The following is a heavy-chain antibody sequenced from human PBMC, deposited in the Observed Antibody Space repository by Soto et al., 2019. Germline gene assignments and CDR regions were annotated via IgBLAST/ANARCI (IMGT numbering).Heavy chain of an antibody. CDR3: ATEGEGITIFGVPTWGYFDY. V-gene: IGHV3-9*01. CDR1: GFTFDDYA. D-gene: IGHD3-3*01. CDR2: ISWNSGSI. J-gene: IGHJ4*02. Sequence: EVQLVESGGGLVQPGRSLRLSCAASGFTFDDYAMHWVRQAPGKGLEWVSGISWNSGSIGYADSVKGRFTISRDNAKNSLYLQMNSLRAEDTALYYCATEGEGITIFGVPTWGYFDYWSQRTLVTVSS.